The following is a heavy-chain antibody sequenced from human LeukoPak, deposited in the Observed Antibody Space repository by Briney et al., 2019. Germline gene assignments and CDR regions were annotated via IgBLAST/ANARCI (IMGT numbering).Heavy chain of an antibody. CDR3: ARDRVPSSSWWEDYYYGMDV. CDR2: IYSGGST. J-gene: IGHJ6*02. V-gene: IGHV3-53*01. D-gene: IGHD6-13*01. Sequence: SGGSLRLSCAASGFTVSSNYMSWVRQAPGKGLEWVSVIYSGGSTYYADSVKGRFTISRDNSKNALYLQMNSLRAEDTAVYYCARDRVPSSSWWEDYYYGMDVWGQGTTVTVSS. CDR1: GFTVSSNY.